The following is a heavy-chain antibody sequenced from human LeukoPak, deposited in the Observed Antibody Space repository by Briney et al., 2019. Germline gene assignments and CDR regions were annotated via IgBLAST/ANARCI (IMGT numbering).Heavy chain of an antibody. J-gene: IGHJ4*02. CDR3: AKAPVTTCSGAYCYPFDY. V-gene: IGHV3-23*01. CDR1: GFTLSSYA. Sequence: GGSLRLSCAASGFTLSSYAMSWVRQAPGKGLEWVSAISVSGNTYHAGSVKGRFTISRDSSKNTLYLQMNRLRAEDAAVYYCAKAPVTTCSGAYCYPFDYWGQGTLVTVSS. D-gene: IGHD2-21*01. CDR2: ISVSGNT.